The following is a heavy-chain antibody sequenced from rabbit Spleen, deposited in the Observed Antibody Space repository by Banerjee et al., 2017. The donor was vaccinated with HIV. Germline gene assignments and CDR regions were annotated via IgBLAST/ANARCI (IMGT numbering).Heavy chain of an antibody. CDR1: GFSFSSSDY. D-gene: IGHD8-1*01. CDR2: IDIGSSGDT. J-gene: IGHJ6*01. V-gene: IGHV1S40*01. CDR3: ARDAGTSFSTYGMDL. Sequence: QSLEESGGDLVKPGASLTLTCTASGFSFSSSDYMCWVRQAPGKGLEWIACIDIGSSGDTYSATWAKGRFTVSKTASTTVTLQMTSLTAADTATYFCARDAGTSFSTYGMDLWGQGTLVTVS.